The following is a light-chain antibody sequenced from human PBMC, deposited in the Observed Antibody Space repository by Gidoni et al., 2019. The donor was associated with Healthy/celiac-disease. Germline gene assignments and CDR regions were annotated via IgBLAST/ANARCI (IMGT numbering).Light chain of an antibody. Sequence: EIVMTQSPATLSVSPGERATLSCRASQSVSSNLAWYQQKPGQAPRLLIYGASSGSGTEFTLTISSLQSEDFAVYYCQQYNNWPPLFGGGTKVEIK. V-gene: IGKV3-15*01. J-gene: IGKJ4*01. CDR3: QQYNNWPPL. CDR2: GAS. CDR1: QSVSSN.